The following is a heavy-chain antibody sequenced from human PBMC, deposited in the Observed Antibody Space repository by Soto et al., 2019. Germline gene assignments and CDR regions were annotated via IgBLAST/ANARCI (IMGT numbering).Heavy chain of an antibody. V-gene: IGHV1-18*01. J-gene: IGHJ4*02. CDR2: ISGYNGNT. CDR3: VRDGHGARRYCSAGTCYPLDY. Sequence: GASVKVSCKASGYTFSSYGISWVRQAPGQGLEWMGWISGYNGNTSYAQKLQGRVTMTTDTSTSTAYMELASLRPDDTAVYYCVRDGHGARRYCSAGTCYPLDYWGQGILVTVSS. D-gene: IGHD2-15*01. CDR1: GYTFSSYG.